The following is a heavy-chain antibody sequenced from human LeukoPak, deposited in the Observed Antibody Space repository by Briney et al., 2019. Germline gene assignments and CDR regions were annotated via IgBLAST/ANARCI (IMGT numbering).Heavy chain of an antibody. V-gene: IGHV4-59*01. Sequence: SETLSLTCTVSGGSINNYYWTWIRQPPGKGLEWIGYVYHSGSTGYNPSLKSRVTISVDTSKNQLSLKLNSVTAADTAVYFCTRVVNGGHFDYWGQGTLVTVSS. CDR1: GGSINNYY. CDR2: VYHSGST. D-gene: IGHD2-8*01. J-gene: IGHJ4*02. CDR3: TRVVNGGHFDY.